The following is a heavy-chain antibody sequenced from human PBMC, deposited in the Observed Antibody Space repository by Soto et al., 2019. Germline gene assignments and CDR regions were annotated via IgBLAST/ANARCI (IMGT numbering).Heavy chain of an antibody. V-gene: IGHV3-7*04. Sequence: EVQLVESGGGLVQPGGSLSLSCVASGFTFSSYWMSWVRQAPGKGLEWVANIKQDGSEKYYVDSVKGRFTISRDNAKNSLYLQMNSLRAEDTAVYYCARDLASTTIPNYWGQGTLVTVSS. D-gene: IGHD4-17*01. CDR2: IKQDGSEK. CDR3: ARDLASTTIPNY. J-gene: IGHJ4*02. CDR1: GFTFSSYW.